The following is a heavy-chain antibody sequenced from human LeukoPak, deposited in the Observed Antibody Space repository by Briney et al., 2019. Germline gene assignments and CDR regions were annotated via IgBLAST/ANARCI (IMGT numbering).Heavy chain of an antibody. CDR3: AKDSSGFGELSGVDY. J-gene: IGHJ4*02. Sequence: GGSLRLSCAASGFTFDDYAMHWVRQAPGKGLEWVSGISWNSGSIGYADSVKGRFTISRDNAKNSLYLQMNSPRAEDTALYYCAKDSSGFGELSGVDYWGQGTLVTVSS. V-gene: IGHV3-9*01. CDR2: ISWNSGSI. CDR1: GFTFDDYA. D-gene: IGHD3-10*01.